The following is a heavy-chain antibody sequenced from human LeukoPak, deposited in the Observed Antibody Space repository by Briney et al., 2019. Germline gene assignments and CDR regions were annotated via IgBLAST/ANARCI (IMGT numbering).Heavy chain of an antibody. D-gene: IGHD1-20*01. CDR3: AKDRITGTTAIDY. CDR1: GFTFSSYG. Sequence: GGSLRLSCAASGFTFSSYGMNWVRQAPGKGLEWVAFIRYDGRNKYYADSVKGRFTISRDNSKNTLYLQMNSLRAEDTAVYYCAKDRITGTTAIDYWGQGTLVTVSS. V-gene: IGHV3-30*02. CDR2: IRYDGRNK. J-gene: IGHJ4*02.